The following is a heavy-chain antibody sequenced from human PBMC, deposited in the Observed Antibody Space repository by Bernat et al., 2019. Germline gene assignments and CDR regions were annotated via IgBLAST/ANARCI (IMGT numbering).Heavy chain of an antibody. CDR3: AKDSSGYYYYGMDV. Sequence: QVQLVESGGGVVQPGRSLRLSCAASGFTFSSYGMHWVRQAPGKGLEWLAVISYDGSNKYYADSVKGRFTISRDNSKNTLYLQMNSLRAEDTAVYYCAKDSSGYYYYGMDVWGQGTTVTVSS. CDR1: GFTFSSYG. CDR2: ISYDGSNK. D-gene: IGHD6-19*01. J-gene: IGHJ6*02. V-gene: IGHV3-30*18.